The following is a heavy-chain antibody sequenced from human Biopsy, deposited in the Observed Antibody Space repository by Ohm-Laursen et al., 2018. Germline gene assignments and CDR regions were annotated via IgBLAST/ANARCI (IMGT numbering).Heavy chain of an antibody. J-gene: IGHJ6*02. Sequence: GTLSLTCTVSGDSVTKYYWSWIRQPPGKGLEWIGHIYYSVMTNYNPSLQSRVSISVDTSRNQVSPTLSSVTAADTAVYYCARDSGILNYGNFKYYHYYGMDVWGQGAKVTVSS. D-gene: IGHD4-11*01. CDR3: ARDSGILNYGNFKYYHYYGMDV. CDR2: IYYSVMT. V-gene: IGHV4-59*02. CDR1: GDSVTKYY.